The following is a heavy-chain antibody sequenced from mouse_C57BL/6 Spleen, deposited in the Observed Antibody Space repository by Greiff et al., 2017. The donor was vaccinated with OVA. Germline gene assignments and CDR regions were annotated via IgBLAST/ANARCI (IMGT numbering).Heavy chain of an antibody. J-gene: IGHJ4*01. D-gene: IGHD1-1*01. Sequence: VQLQQPGAELVKPGASVKLSCKASGYTFTSYWMHWVKQRPGQGLEWIGMIHPTSGSTNYNEKFKSKATLTVDKSSSTAYMQLSSLTSEDSAVYYCARSRTVNYAMDYWGQGTSVTVSS. V-gene: IGHV1-64*01. CDR3: ARSRTVNYAMDY. CDR2: IHPTSGST. CDR1: GYTFTSYW.